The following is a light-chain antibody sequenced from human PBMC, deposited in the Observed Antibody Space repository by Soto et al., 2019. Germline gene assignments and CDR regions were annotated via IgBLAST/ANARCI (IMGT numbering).Light chain of an antibody. CDR1: QSVRSSF. V-gene: IGKV3-20*01. CDR3: QQYGSSPQT. Sequence: EIVLTQSPGTLSLSPGERATLSCRAGQSVRSSFLAWYQQKTGQAPRLLIYGASSRATGIPDRFSGSGSGTDFTLTISRLQPEDFASYYCQQYGSSPQTFGQGTKVEIQ. CDR2: GAS. J-gene: IGKJ1*01.